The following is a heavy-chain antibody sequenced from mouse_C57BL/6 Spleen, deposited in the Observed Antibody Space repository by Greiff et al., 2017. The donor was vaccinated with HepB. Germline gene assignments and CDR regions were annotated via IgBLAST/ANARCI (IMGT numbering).Heavy chain of an antibody. D-gene: IGHD4-1*01. CDR1: GYAFSSYW. CDR2: IYPGDGDT. Sequence: VKLQQSGAELVKPGASVKISCKASGYAFSSYWMNWVKQRPGKGLEWIGQIYPGDGDTNYNGKFKGKATLTADKSSSTAYMQLSSLTSEDSAVYFCARVNWDDYAMDYWGQGTSVTVSS. J-gene: IGHJ4*01. V-gene: IGHV1-80*01. CDR3: ARVNWDDYAMDY.